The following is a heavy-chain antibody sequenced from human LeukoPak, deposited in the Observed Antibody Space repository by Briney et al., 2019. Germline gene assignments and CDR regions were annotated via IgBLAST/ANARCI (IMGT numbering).Heavy chain of an antibody. Sequence: GGTLRLSCAASGFTFSSYGVSWVRQAPGKGLEWVSGISGSGHRTYYADSVKGRFTISRDNSKNTLYLQMSSLRADDTAVYYCAKGEADLDYWGQGTLVTVSS. J-gene: IGHJ4*02. V-gene: IGHV3-23*01. CDR1: GFTFSSYG. D-gene: IGHD1-26*01. CDR2: ISGSGHRT. CDR3: AKGEADLDY.